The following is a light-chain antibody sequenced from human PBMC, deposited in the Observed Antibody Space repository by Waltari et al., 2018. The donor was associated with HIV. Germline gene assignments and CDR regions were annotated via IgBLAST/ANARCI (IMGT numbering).Light chain of an antibody. CDR1: SIDVGAHNY. CDR3: CSYTSSAYV. Sequence: QSALTQPASVSGSPGQSITISCTGTSIDVGAHNYVSWYQQNPGKAPKLLIYEVGHRPSGVSNRFSGSKSGNTASLTISGLLAEDEADYYCCSYTSSAYVFGTGTKVTVL. CDR2: EVG. V-gene: IGLV2-14*01. J-gene: IGLJ1*01.